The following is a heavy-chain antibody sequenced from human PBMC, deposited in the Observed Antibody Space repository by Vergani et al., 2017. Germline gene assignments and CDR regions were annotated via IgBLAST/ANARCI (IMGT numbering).Heavy chain of an antibody. J-gene: IGHJ5*02. CDR3: AKGLDSTRTAVWGVLDP. Sequence: VEAGGGLVQPGGSLRLSCTASGFTFQAFAFHWVRQVSGRGLEWVSGISGSGSSKFYEDSLKGRVTISRDNSNNTLFLEMNSLRTEDTATYFCAKGLDSTRTAVWGVLDPWGPGT. CDR2: ISGSGSSK. CDR1: GFTFQAFA. V-gene: IGHV3-23*04. D-gene: IGHD3-10*01.